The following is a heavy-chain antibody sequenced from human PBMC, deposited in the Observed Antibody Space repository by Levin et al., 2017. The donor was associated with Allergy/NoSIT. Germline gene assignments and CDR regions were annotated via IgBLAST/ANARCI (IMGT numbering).Heavy chain of an antibody. V-gene: IGHV3-23*01. D-gene: IGHD7-27*01. CDR2: ISGSGSGT. J-gene: IGHJ3*01. CDR1: GFMFSTYA. Sequence: GESLRLSCAASGFMFSTYALSWVRQGPGKGLEWVSSISGSGSGTEYADSVKGRFTISRDNAKNTFFLQMNSLRVEDTATYYCAKFWGAALRFDAFDAWGQGAMVTVSS. CDR3: AKFWGAALRFDAFDA.